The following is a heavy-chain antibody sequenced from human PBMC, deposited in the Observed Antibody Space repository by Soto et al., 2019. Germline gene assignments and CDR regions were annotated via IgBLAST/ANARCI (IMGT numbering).Heavy chain of an antibody. J-gene: IGHJ6*02. CDR2: INPNSGGT. CDR3: ARERIAAAGLYYYYGMDV. V-gene: IGHV1-2*02. D-gene: IGHD6-13*01. CDR1: GYTFTGYY. Sequence: QVQLVQSGAEVKKPGASVKVSCKASGYTFTGYYMHWVRQAPGQGLEWMGWINPNSGGTNYAQKLQGGVTMTGDTSISTAYRERSRLRSDDTAVYYCARERIAAAGLYYYYGMDVWGQGTTVTVSS.